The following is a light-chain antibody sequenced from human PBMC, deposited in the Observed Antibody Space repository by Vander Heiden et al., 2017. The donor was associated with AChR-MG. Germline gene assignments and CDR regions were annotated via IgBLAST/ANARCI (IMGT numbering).Light chain of an antibody. Sequence: DIVMTQSPLSLPVTPGEPASISCRSSQSLLHSSGHNYLDWYLQKPGQSPQLLIYLGSNRASGVPDRFSGSGSGTDFTLKISRVDAEDVGVYYCMQALQTPVTFGQGTKVEIK. CDR1: QSLLHSSGHNY. J-gene: IGKJ1*01. V-gene: IGKV2-28*01. CDR3: MQALQTPVT. CDR2: LGS.